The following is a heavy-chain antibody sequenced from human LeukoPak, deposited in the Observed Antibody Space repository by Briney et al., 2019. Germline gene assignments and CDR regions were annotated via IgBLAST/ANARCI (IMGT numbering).Heavy chain of an antibody. CDR3: ARGSLITIFGVVPERFDY. Sequence: PSETLSLTCTVSGGSVSSGSYYWSWIRQPPGKGLEGIGYIYYSGSTNYNPSLKSRVTISVDTSKNQFSLKLSSVTAADTAVYYCARGSLITIFGVVPERFDYWGQGTLVTVSS. CDR2: IYYSGST. J-gene: IGHJ4*02. V-gene: IGHV4-61*01. D-gene: IGHD3-3*01. CDR1: GGSVSSGSYY.